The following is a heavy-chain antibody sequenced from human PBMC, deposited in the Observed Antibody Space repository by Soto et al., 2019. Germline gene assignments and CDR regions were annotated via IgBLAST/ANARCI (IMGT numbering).Heavy chain of an antibody. CDR3: TGGYFDYWGLGYFDY. V-gene: IGHV4-34*08. CDR2: INHSGST. D-gene: IGHD1-26*01. J-gene: IGHJ4*02. Sequence: PAETLSLTCAFYGWTFIGYYLILLRPPPGKGLEWIGEINHSGSTNYNPSLKSRVTISVDTSKNQFSLKLSSVAAADTAVYYCTGGYFDYWGLGYFDYWGQGTLVTVSA. CDR1: GWTFIGYY.